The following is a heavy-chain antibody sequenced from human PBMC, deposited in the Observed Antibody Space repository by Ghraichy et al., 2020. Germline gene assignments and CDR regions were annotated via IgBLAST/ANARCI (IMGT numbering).Heavy chain of an antibody. J-gene: IGHJ3*02. CDR1: GSPLRKYG. D-gene: IGHD1-14*01. CDR2: IWADGSDR. Sequence: GGSLRLSCVASGSPLRKYGMHWVRQAPGKGLEWVAIIWADGSDRRYADSVRGRSTISRDDSRNTLYLEMSSLRDEDTAVYYCATAGKTSSNCCYALDIWGLGTLVTVSS. CDR3: ATAGKTSSNCCYALDI. V-gene: IGHV3-33*03.